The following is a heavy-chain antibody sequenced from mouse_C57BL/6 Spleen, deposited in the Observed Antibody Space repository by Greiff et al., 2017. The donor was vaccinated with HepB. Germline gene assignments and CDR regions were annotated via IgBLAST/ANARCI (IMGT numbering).Heavy chain of an antibody. D-gene: IGHD1-1*01. CDR3: ARRYYYGSSYGYFDV. V-gene: IGHV1-69*01. J-gene: IGHJ1*03. CDR1: GYTFTSYW. Sequence: QVQLQQPGAELVMPGASVKLSCKASGYTFTSYWMHWVKQTPGQGLEWIGEIDPSDSYTNYNQKFKGKSTLTVDKSSSTAYMQLSSLTSEDSAVYYCARRYYYGSSYGYFDVWGTGTTVTVSS. CDR2: IDPSDSYT.